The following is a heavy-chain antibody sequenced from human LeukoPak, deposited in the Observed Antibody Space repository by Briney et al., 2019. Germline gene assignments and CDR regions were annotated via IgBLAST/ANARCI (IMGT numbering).Heavy chain of an antibody. CDR1: GFTLSGYS. CDR2: ISYDESYK. V-gene: IGHV3-30*04. CDR3: ARDLGGSGSSPDQYFGMDV. Sequence: PGGSLRLSCVASGFTLSGYSMHWVRQAPGKGLEWVAVISYDESYKYYADSVKGRFTISRDKSNSALYLHMNSRRAEDTAVYSCARDLGGSGSSPDQYFGMDVWGQGTTVTVSS. J-gene: IGHJ6*02. D-gene: IGHD2-15*01.